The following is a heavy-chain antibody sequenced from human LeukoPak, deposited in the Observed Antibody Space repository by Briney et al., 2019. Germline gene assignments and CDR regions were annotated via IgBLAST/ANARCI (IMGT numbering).Heavy chain of an antibody. J-gene: IGHJ4*02. CDR3: ARAVSGYIYGYGY. V-gene: IGHV3-48*02. D-gene: IGHD5-18*01. Sequence: GGSLRRSCVASGFTFSSYNINWVRQAPGRGLEWLSYISSSSSTIHYADSVKGRFTISRDNAKNSLYLQMNSLRDEDTAVYYCARAVSGYIYGYGYWGQGTLVTVSS. CDR2: ISSSSSTI. CDR1: GFTFSSYN.